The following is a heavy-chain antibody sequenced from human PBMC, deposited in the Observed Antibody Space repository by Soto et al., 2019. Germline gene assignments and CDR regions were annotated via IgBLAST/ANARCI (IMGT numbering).Heavy chain of an antibody. Sequence: QDQLVQSGAEVKKPGASVTVSCKASGYSFTNYGVTWVRQAPGQGLEWMGWISAFNGNTHYAQNLRGRVTMNTDASTSSAYMELRSLRSDDTAVYYCARDRGVAPPVAGNTHYYYYMDVWGKGTTVTVSS. CDR1: GYSFTNYG. J-gene: IGHJ6*03. V-gene: IGHV1-18*01. CDR2: ISAFNGNT. CDR3: ARDRGVAPPVAGNTHYYYYMDV. D-gene: IGHD6-19*01.